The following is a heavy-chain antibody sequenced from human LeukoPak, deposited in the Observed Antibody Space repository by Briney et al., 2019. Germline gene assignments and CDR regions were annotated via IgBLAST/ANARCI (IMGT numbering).Heavy chain of an antibody. CDR1: GFNVRTSY. J-gene: IGHJ4*01. Sequence: GGSLRLSCAVSGFNVRTSYMSWVRQALGKGLEWVSVIFRDGSTYYGDSVRGRFSISRDNSKNMVYLQMNNLRAEDTAVYFCARDFFDFWSGSWVWGQGTLVTVSS. CDR2: IFRDGST. V-gene: IGHV3-53*01. CDR3: ARDFFDFWSGSWV. D-gene: IGHD3-3*01.